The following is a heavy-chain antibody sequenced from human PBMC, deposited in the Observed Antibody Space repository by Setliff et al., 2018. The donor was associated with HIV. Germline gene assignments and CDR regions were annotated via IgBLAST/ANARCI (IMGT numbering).Heavy chain of an antibody. V-gene: IGHV1-69*13. J-gene: IGHJ4*02. CDR2: IIPIFGIP. Sequence: SVKVSCKASGGTFIRYAFNWVRQAPGQGLEWMGEIIPIFGIPSYAQRFQDRVTITADESTNTAYMELSSLRSEDTAVYYCAIVTELDYYGGSGPTHLLFDSWGQGTLVTVPS. CDR1: GGTFIRYA. CDR3: AIVTELDYYGGSGPTHLLFDS. D-gene: IGHD3-22*01.